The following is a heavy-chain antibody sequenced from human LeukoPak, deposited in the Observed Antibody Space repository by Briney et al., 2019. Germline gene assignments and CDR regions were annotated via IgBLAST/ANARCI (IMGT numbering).Heavy chain of an antibody. CDR2: IYHSGST. V-gene: IGHV4-4*02. CDR3: AKGPAPRLGEFSYHALVDY. CDR1: GGSISSSNW. J-gene: IGHJ4*02. D-gene: IGHD3-16*02. Sequence: PSETLSLTCAVSGGSISSSNWWSWVRQPPGKGLEWIGEIYHSGSTNYNPSLKSRVTISVDKSKNQFSLKLSSVTAADTAVYYCAKGPAPRLGEFSYHALVDYWGQGTLVTVSS.